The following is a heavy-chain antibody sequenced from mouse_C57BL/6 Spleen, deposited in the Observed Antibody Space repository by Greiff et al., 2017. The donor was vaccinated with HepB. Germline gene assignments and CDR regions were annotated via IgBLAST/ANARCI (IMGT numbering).Heavy chain of an antibody. CDR1: GYTFTSYG. CDR3: ARSTDGYYWYFDV. V-gene: IGHV1-81*01. Sequence: VKLVESGAELARPGASVKLSCKASGYTFTSYGISWVKQRTGQGLEWIGEIYPRSGNTYYNEKFKGKATLTADKSSSTAYMELRSLTSEDSAVYFCARSTDGYYWYFDVWGTGTTVTVSS. J-gene: IGHJ1*03. CDR2: IYPRSGNT. D-gene: IGHD2-3*01.